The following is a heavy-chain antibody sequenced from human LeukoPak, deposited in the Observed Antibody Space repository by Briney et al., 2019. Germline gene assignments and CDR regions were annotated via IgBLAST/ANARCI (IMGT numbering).Heavy chain of an antibody. D-gene: IGHD6-19*01. J-gene: IGHJ4*02. CDR1: GFTFSSYG. CDR3: ARDTYSSGWSPYFDY. CDR2: IWYDGSNK. V-gene: IGHV3-33*01. Sequence: GGSLRLSCAASGFTFSSYGMHWVRQAPGKGLEWVAVIWYDGSNKYYADSVKGRFTISRDNSKNTLYLQMNSLRAEDTAVYYCARDTYSSGWSPYFDYWGQGTLVTVSS.